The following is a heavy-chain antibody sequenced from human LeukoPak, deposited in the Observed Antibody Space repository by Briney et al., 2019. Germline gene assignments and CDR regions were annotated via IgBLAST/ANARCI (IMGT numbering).Heavy chain of an antibody. J-gene: IGHJ4*02. CDR1: GFTFSDYY. CDR3: ASLSSYYDFWSGYPD. V-gene: IGHV3-11*06. CDR2: ISSSSSYT. D-gene: IGHD3-3*01. Sequence: ESGGSLRLSCAASGFTFSDYYMSWIRQAPGKGLEWVSYISSSSSYTNYADSVKGRFTISRDNAKNSLYLQMNSLRAEDTAVYYCASLSSYYDFWSGYPDWGQGTLVTVSS.